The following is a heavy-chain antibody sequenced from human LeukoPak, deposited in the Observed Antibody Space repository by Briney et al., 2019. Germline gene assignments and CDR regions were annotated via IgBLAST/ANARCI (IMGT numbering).Heavy chain of an antibody. D-gene: IGHD5-24*01. CDR1: GGSFSGYY. V-gene: IGHV4-59*01. J-gene: IGHJ5*02. CDR2: IYYSGST. CDR3: ARGMATIPWWFDP. Sequence: SETLSLTCAVYGGSFSGYYWSWIRQPPGKGLEWIGYIYYSGSTNYNPSLKSRVTISVDTSKNQFSLKLSSVTAADTAVYYCARGMATIPWWFDPWGRGTLVTVSS.